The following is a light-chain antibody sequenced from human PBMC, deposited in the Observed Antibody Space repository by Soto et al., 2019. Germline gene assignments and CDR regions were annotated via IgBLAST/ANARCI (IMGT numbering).Light chain of an antibody. J-gene: IGKJ4*01. CDR2: GAS. V-gene: IGKV3-15*01. CDR1: ESVGSN. Sequence: EIVMTQSPATLSVSPGERATLSCRPSESVGSNLAWYQKKSGQAPRLLIYGASTRATGIPARFSGSGSGTEFTLSISSLQSEDFAVYYCQHYNNWPLTFGGGTKVEI. CDR3: QHYNNWPLT.